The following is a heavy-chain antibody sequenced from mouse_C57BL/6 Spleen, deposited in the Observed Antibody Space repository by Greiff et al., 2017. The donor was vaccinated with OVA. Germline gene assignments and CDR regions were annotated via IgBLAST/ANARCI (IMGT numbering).Heavy chain of an antibody. CDR1: GFNIKDYY. D-gene: IGHD1-1*01. J-gene: IGHJ4*01. CDR2: IDHEDGET. CDR3: ARRGYGSRWYAMDY. Sequence: VQLKESGAELVKPGASVKLSCTASGFNIKDYYMHWVKQRTEQGLEWIGRIDHEDGETKYAPNFQGKATITADTSSNTAYLQLSSLTSEDTAVYYCARRGYGSRWYAMDYWGQGTSVTVSS. V-gene: IGHV14-2*01.